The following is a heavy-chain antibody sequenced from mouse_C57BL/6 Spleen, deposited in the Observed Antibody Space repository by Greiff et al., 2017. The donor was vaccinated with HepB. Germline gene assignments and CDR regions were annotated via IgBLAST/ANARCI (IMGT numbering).Heavy chain of an antibody. CDR2: ISNGGGST. D-gene: IGHD2-4*01. CDR1: GFTFSDYY. CDR3: ARQGIYYDSSAWFAY. J-gene: IGHJ3*01. V-gene: IGHV5-12*01. Sequence: EVMLVESGGGLVQPGGSLKLSCAASGFTFSDYYMYWVRQTPEKRLEWVAYISNGGGSTYYPDTVKGRFTISRDNAKNTLYLQMSRLKSEDTAMYYCARQGIYYDSSAWFAYGGQGTLVTVSA.